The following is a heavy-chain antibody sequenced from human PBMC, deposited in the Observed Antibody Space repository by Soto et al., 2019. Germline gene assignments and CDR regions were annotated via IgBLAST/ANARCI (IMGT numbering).Heavy chain of an antibody. CDR2: ISAYNGNA. Sequence: QVQLVQSGSEVKEPGASVTVSCKASGYTFNNYGITWVRQAPGQGLEWIGWISAYNGNANYAQKFQGRVTLTRDTSTSTAYLELRSLRSEDTAVYYCARGTRRFGEGFEAFDIWGQGTMVPVSS. CDR1: GYTFNNYG. V-gene: IGHV1-18*01. J-gene: IGHJ3*02. D-gene: IGHD3-10*01. CDR3: ARGTRRFGEGFEAFDI.